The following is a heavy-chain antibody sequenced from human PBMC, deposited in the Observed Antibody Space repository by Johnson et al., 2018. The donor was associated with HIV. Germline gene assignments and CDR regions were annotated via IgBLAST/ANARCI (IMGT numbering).Heavy chain of an antibody. J-gene: IGHJ3*02. CDR1: GFTFDDYG. CDR3: AKDLRWELSACDI. V-gene: IGHV3-9*01. Sequence: VHLVASAAGLVRPGGSLSLSFSASGFTFDDYGLSCVRQAPGMGLEWVSGISWTSDSIGSADSAKGRFTIARDKDKNSLCLQMNSLRAEVTALYYWAKDLRWELSACDIWGQGTMVTVSS. D-gene: IGHD1-26*01. CDR2: ISWTSDSI.